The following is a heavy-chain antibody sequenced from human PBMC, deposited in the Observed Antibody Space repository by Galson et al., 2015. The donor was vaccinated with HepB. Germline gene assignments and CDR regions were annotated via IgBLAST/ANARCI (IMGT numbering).Heavy chain of an antibody. Sequence: SLRLSCAASGFTFDDYGMSWVRQAPGKGLEWVSGINWNGGSTGYADSVKGRFTISRDNAKNSLYLQMNSLRAEDTALYYCARKKLSYHISTPYYFDYWGQGTLVTVSS. CDR1: GFTFDDYG. V-gene: IGHV3-20*04. CDR3: ARKKLSYHISTPYYFDY. CDR2: INWNGGST. J-gene: IGHJ4*02. D-gene: IGHD3-3*02.